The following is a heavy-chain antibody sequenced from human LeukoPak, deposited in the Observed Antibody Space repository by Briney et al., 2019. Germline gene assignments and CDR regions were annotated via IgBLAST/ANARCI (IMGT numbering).Heavy chain of an antibody. Sequence: GGSLRLSCAASGFTFSNYAMSWVRQAPGKGLEWVAVISYDGSNKYYVDSVKGRFTISRDNSKNTLYLQMNSLRAADTAMYYCARLYSSSSPFDYWGQGTLVTVSS. CDR3: ARLYSSSSPFDY. D-gene: IGHD6-6*01. V-gene: IGHV3-30*03. CDR1: GFTFSNYA. CDR2: ISYDGSNK. J-gene: IGHJ4*02.